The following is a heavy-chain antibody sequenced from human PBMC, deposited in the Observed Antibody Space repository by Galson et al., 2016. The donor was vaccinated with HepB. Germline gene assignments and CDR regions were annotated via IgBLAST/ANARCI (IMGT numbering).Heavy chain of an antibody. D-gene: IGHD3-10*01. J-gene: IGHJ5*02. Sequence: SETLSLTCNVSGGSISSTSYSWGWIRQPPGKGLEWIATVYHNRGTYYNPSLRSRLTMSVDTSKNQFSLKLTSVTAADTAGYYCARHVSSDWVPPGVVTPHPYWFDPWGQGTLVTVSS. V-gene: IGHV4-39*01. CDR3: ARHVSSDWVPPGVVTPHPYWFDP. CDR1: GGSISSTSYS. CDR2: VYHNRGT.